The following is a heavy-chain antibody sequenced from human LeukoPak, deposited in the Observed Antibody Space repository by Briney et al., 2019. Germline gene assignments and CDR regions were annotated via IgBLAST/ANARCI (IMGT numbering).Heavy chain of an antibody. V-gene: IGHV3-13*05. J-gene: IGHJ3*02. CDR3: VAAPSKSSAFDI. D-gene: IGHD6-13*01. CDR1: GFTFSNYD. Sequence: GGSLRLSCAASGFTFSNYDMHWVRQGTGKSLEWVSAIGTAGDPYYPGSVEGRFTISRENAKNSLYLQMNSLRGGDTAAYYCVAAPSKSSAFDIWGQGTMVTVPS. CDR2: IGTAGDP.